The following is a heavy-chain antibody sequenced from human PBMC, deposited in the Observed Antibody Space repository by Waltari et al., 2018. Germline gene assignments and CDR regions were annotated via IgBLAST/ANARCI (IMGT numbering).Heavy chain of an antibody. J-gene: IGHJ4*01. CDR2: STSQNDGATT. D-gene: IGHD7-27*01. V-gene: IGHV3-15*01. CDR1: GFRFTPAW. CDR3: TTLDAPWGG. Sequence: EVQMVESGGGSLKPGDSLRLSCVASGFRFTPAWLTWVRQAPGKGLGWVGRSTSQNDGATTDFAASVRGRFSISRDDSQNMVFLQMNSLKTEDTAVYYCTTLDAPWGGWGHGTLVTVSS.